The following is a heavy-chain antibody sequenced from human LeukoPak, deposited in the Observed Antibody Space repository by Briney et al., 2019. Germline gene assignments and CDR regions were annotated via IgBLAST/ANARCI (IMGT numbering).Heavy chain of an antibody. CDR1: GGSISSYY. CDR3: ARAPYPYDAFDI. CDR2: IYYSGST. J-gene: IGHJ3*02. Sequence: SETLSLTCTVSGGSISSYYWSWIRQPPVKGLEWIGYIYYSGSTNYNPSLKSRVTISVDTSKNQFSLKLSSVTAADTAVYYCARAPYPYDAFDIWGQGTMVTVSS. V-gene: IGHV4-59*01.